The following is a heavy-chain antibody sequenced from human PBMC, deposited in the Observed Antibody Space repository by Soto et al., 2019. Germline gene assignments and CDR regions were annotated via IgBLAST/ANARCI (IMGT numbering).Heavy chain of an antibody. CDR2: INHSGST. V-gene: IGHV4-34*01. Sequence: SSETLSLTCAVYGGSLSGYYWSWIRQPPGKGLEWIGEINHSGSTNYNPSLKSRAIISVDTSKNQFSLKLTSVTAADTAVYYCARGREDQQLVFDYWGQETLVTVSS. D-gene: IGHD6-13*01. J-gene: IGHJ4*02. CDR3: ARGREDQQLVFDY. CDR1: GGSLSGYY.